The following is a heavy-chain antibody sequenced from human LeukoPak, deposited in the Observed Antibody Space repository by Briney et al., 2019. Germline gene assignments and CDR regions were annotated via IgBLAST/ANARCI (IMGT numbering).Heavy chain of an antibody. CDR2: INSSGGRT. CDR3: AVPTVTTWSFDY. J-gene: IGHJ4*02. V-gene: IGHV3-23*01. CDR1: GFTFSSSA. D-gene: IGHD4-11*01. Sequence: GGSLRLSCTTSGFTFSSSAMSWVRQAPGKGLEWVSDINSSGGRTYYADSVKGRFTISRDNAKNTLYLQLNSLRVEDTAVYYCAVPTVTTWSFDYWGQGTLVTVSS.